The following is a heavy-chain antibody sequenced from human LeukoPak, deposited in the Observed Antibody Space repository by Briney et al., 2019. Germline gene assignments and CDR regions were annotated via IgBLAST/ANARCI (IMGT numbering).Heavy chain of an antibody. CDR3: ARTPVGFMVRGRLYFYGMDV. Sequence: ASVTVSCKASGYTFTDYYMHWMRQAPGQGLEWMGWINPNSGGTNYAQKFQGRVTITRDPSISTAYMEVTRLRSDDTAVYYCARTPVGFMVRGRLYFYGMDVWGQGTTVTVSS. D-gene: IGHD3-10*01. J-gene: IGHJ6*02. CDR1: GYTFTDYY. V-gene: IGHV1-2*02. CDR2: INPNSGGT.